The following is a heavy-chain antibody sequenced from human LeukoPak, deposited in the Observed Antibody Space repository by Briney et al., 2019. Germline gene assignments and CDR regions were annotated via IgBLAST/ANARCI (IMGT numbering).Heavy chain of an antibody. D-gene: IGHD3-22*01. CDR1: GGSFTGLF. CDR2: INHFGST. V-gene: IGHV4-34*01. J-gene: IGHJ6*03. Sequence: SDTLSLTCVVNGGSFTGLFWSWIRQAPGKGLEWIGEINHFGSTNYSPSFKSRVTISVDTSKNQFSLKLSSVTAADTAVYYCARGPYYDSSGYLDYYYYYMDVWGKGTTVTVSS. CDR3: ARGPYYDSSGYLDYYYYYMDV.